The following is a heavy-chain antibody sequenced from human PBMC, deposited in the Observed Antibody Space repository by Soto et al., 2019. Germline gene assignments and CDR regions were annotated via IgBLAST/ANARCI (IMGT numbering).Heavy chain of an antibody. CDR2: IRSQAYGGTA. Sequence: GCLRFSCTASGFTFGDYAMSWFRQAPGKGLEWVGFIRSQAYGGTAEYAASVKGRFTISRDDSKSIDYLQMTSLKTEDTAVYYCTRGGCSSTSCYTAHNWNHLSFDYRGEGMLVTVSS. CDR1: GFTFGDYA. CDR3: TRGGCSSTSCYTAHNWNHLSFDY. J-gene: IGHJ4*02. D-gene: IGHD2-2*02. V-gene: IGHV3-49*03.